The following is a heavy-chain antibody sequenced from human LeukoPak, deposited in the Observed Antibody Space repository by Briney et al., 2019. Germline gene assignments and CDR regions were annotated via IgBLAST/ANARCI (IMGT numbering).Heavy chain of an antibody. CDR1: GGTFSSYA. V-gene: IGHV1-69*05. J-gene: IGHJ5*02. CDR2: IIPIFGTA. D-gene: IGHD3-16*02. CDR3: ARLGDDYVWGSYRAP. Sequence: SVKVSCKASGGTFSSYAISWVRQAPGQGLEWMGGIIPIFGTANYAQKFQGRVTITTDESTSTVYMELSSLRSEDTAVYYCARLGDDYVWGSYRAPWGQGTLVTVSS.